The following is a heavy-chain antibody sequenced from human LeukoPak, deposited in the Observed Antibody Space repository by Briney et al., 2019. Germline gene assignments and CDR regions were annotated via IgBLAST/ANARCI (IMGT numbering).Heavy chain of an antibody. Sequence: MSSETLSLTCIVSGGSISTYYWSWIRQTPGKGLEWIGYIYNSGSTNYNPSLKSRVTISVDTSKNQFSLKLSSVTAADTAVYYCVRHIYCINGVCGDVWGKGTTVTVSS. CDR1: GGSISTYY. J-gene: IGHJ6*04. D-gene: IGHD2-8*01. CDR2: IYNSGST. CDR3: VRHIYCINGVCGDV. V-gene: IGHV4-59*08.